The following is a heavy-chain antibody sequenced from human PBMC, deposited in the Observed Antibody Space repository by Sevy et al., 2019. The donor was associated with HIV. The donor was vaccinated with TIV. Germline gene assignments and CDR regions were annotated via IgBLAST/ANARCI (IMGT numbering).Heavy chain of an antibody. D-gene: IGHD2-15*01. CDR1: GFSFTAYF. J-gene: IGHJ4*02. CDR3: ARDRFIFGSGPPDS. CDR2: INPNSGGT. V-gene: IGHV1-2*02. Sequence: ASVKVSCEASGFSFTAYFIHWVRQAPGQGLEWMGWINPNSGGTNYAQKFQGRVTMTSDGSISAAYMELTSLTSDDTAVFYCARDRFIFGSGPPDSWGKGTLVTVSS.